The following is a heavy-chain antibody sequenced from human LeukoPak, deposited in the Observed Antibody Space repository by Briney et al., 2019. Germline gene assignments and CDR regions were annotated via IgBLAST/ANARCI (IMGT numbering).Heavy chain of an antibody. CDR3: VREMTTGSFSDS. D-gene: IGHD4-11*01. Sequence: ASVKVSCKASGYTFTGYYMHWVRQAPGQGLEWMGWINPNSGGTNYAQNFQGRVTMTRDTSISTAYMELSRLRSDDAAVFYCVREMTTGSFSDSWGQGTLVTVSS. CDR1: GYTFTGYY. V-gene: IGHV1-2*02. CDR2: INPNSGGT. J-gene: IGHJ4*02.